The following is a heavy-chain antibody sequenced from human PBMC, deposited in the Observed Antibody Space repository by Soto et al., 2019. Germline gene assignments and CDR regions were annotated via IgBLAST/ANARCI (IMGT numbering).Heavy chain of an antibody. CDR1: GFTFSNAW. Sequence: GGSLRLSCAASGFTFSNAWMNWVRQAPGKGLEWVGRIRSKANSYATAYAASVKGRFTISRDDSKNTAYLQMNSLKTEDTAVYYCTRPYYDILTGYPRTSYYYYGMDVWGQGTTVTVSS. CDR3: TRPYYDILTGYPRTSYYYYGMDV. V-gene: IGHV3-73*01. J-gene: IGHJ6*02. CDR2: IRSKANSYAT. D-gene: IGHD3-9*01.